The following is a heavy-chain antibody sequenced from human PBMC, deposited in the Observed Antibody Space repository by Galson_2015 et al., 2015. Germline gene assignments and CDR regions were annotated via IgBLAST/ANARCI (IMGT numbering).Heavy chain of an antibody. CDR3: ARQILDYDFWSGYYPTNFDY. V-gene: IGHV3-21*01. D-gene: IGHD3-3*01. J-gene: IGHJ4*02. CDR2: ISSTTTYI. Sequence: SLRLSCAASEFTFSSYYMSWVRQAPGKGLEWVSSISSTTTYIYYADSVKGRFTISRDNAKNSLYLQMNSLGAEDTAVYYCARQILDYDFWSGYYPTNFDYWGQGTQSPSPQ. CDR1: EFTFSSYY.